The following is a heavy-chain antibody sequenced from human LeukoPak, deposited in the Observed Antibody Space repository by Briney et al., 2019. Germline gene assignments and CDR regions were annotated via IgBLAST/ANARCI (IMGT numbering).Heavy chain of an antibody. D-gene: IGHD6-13*01. Sequence: PSETLSLTCTVSGGSISSYYWSWIRQPPGKGLEWIGYIYYSGSTNYNPSLKSRVTISVDTSKNQFSLKLSSVTAADTAVYYCARIYYSSSYDYWYFDLWGRGTLVTVSS. J-gene: IGHJ2*01. CDR2: IYYSGST. CDR1: GGSISSYY. CDR3: ARIYYSSSYDYWYFDL. V-gene: IGHV4-59*01.